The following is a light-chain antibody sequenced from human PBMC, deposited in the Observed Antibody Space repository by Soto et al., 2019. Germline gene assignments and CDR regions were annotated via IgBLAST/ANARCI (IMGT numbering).Light chain of an antibody. CDR1: RSFSSCY. J-gene: IGKJ2*01. V-gene: IGKV3-20*01. CDR2: DAS. CDR3: HHYDSSPPYT. Sequence: EIVLTQSPGPLSLSPGERATLSCSASRSFSSCYLAWYQHKGGQAPRLLIYDASTRATGIPDRFSGSGSATDFTHTISRLEHEDSAVYYCHHYDSSPPYTFGQGTKLEIK.